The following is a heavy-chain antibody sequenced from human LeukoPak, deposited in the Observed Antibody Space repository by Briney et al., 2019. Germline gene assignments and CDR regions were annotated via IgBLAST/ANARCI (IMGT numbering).Heavy chain of an antibody. D-gene: IGHD1-14*01. CDR2: ISSSSSYI. V-gene: IGHV3-21*01. CDR3: ASYPTDYYGMDV. J-gene: IGHJ6*02. Sequence: GGSLRLSCAASGFTFSSYAMSWVRQAPGKGLEWVSSISSSSSYIYYADSVKGRFTISRDNAKNSLYLQMNSLRAEDTAVYYCASYPTDYYGMDVWGQGTTVTVSS. CDR1: GFTFSSYA.